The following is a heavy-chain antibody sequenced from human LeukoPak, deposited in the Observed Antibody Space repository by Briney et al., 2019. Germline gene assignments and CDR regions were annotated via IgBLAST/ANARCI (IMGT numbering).Heavy chain of an antibody. CDR1: GFTFSSYG. Sequence: GGSLRLSCAASGFTFSSYGMHWVRQAPGKGLEWVAVIWYGGSNKYYADSVKGRFTISRDNSKNTLYLQMNSLRAEDTAVYYCAKLSLGDKGPVGTVAFDIWGQGTMVTVSS. CDR2: IWYGGSNK. V-gene: IGHV3-30*02. D-gene: IGHD3-16*01. CDR3: AKLSLGDKGPVGTVAFDI. J-gene: IGHJ3*02.